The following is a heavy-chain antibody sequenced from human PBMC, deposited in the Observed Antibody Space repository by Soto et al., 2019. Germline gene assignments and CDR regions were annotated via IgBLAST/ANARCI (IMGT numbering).Heavy chain of an antibody. CDR3: AKDFLLVTVTAGFHY. V-gene: IGHV3-23*01. D-gene: IGHD2-21*02. CDR1: GFTFSSYA. CDR2: ISGSGGST. J-gene: IGHJ4*02. Sequence: GGSLRLSCAASGFTFSSYAMIWVRQAPGKGLEWVSAISGSGGSTYYADSVKGRFTISRDNSKNTLYLQMNSLRAEDTAVYYCAKDFLLVTVTAGFHYSGPGRLVSVSS.